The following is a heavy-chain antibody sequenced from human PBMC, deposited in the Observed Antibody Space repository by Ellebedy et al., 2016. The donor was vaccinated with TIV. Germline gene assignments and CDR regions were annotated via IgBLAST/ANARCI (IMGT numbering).Heavy chain of an antibody. CDR3: ARDGYSSGGMDV. V-gene: IGHV3-33*01. Sequence: GESLKISXAASGFTFSSYGMHWVRQAPGKGLEWVAVIWYDGSNKYYADSVKGRFTISRDNSKNTLYLQMNSLRAEDTAVYYCARDGYSSGGMDVWGQGTTVTVSS. CDR1: GFTFSSYG. J-gene: IGHJ6*02. D-gene: IGHD6-19*01. CDR2: IWYDGSNK.